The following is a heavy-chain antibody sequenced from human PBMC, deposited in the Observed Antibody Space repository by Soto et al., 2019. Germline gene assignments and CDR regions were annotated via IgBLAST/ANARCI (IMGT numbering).Heavy chain of an antibody. CDR1: GFTFSSYA. J-gene: IGHJ6*02. Sequence: GGSLRLSCAASGFTFSSYAMSWVRQAPGKGLEWVSAISGSGGSTYYADSVKGRFTISRDNSKNTLYLQMNSLRAEDTAVYYCAKALLLSSGSNHYYYGMDVWGQGTTVTVSS. V-gene: IGHV3-23*01. CDR3: AKALLLSSGSNHYYYGMDV. CDR2: ISGSGGST. D-gene: IGHD1-26*01.